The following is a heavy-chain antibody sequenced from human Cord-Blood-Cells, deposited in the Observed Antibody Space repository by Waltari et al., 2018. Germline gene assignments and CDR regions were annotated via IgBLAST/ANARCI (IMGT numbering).Heavy chain of an antibody. CDR3: VRSTRFGGSGSYYNAFDI. CDR1: GGPFSSYA. V-gene: IGHV1-69*10. D-gene: IGHD3-10*01. J-gene: IGHJ3*02. Sequence: QVQLVQSGAEVKKPGSSVKVTCKASGGPFSSYAISWVRQAPAQGLEWMGGIIPILGIANYAQKFQGRATITADESTSTAYMELSSLRSEDTAVYYCVRSTRFGGSGSYYNAFDIWGQGTMVTVSS. CDR2: IIPILGIA.